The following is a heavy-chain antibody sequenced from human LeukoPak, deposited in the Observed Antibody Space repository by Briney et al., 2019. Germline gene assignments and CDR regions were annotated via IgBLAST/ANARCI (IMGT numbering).Heavy chain of an antibody. V-gene: IGHV3-23*01. CDR1: GFTFSSYA. D-gene: IGHD3-10*01. CDR2: ITGSGGST. Sequence: PGGSLRLSCAASGFTFSSYATTWVRQAPGKGLEWASEITGSGGSTYYADSVKGRFTISRDNSRNTLYLQMNSLRAEDTAVYYCARELFDFDYWGRGTLVTVSS. J-gene: IGHJ4*02. CDR3: ARELFDFDY.